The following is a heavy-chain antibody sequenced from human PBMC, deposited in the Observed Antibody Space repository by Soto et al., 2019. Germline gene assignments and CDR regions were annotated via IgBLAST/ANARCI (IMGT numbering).Heavy chain of an antibody. CDR2: INHSGST. CDR1: GWSFSVYY. V-gene: IGHV4-34*01. CDR3: ARIVVVPAAISYYYYMDV. Sequence: LSETLSLTCAVYGWSFSVYYWSWIRQPPGKGLEWIGEINHSGSTNYNPSLKSRVTISVDTSKNQFSLKLSSVTAADTAVYYCARIVVVPAAISYYYYMDVWGKGTTVTVSS. D-gene: IGHD2-2*01. J-gene: IGHJ6*03.